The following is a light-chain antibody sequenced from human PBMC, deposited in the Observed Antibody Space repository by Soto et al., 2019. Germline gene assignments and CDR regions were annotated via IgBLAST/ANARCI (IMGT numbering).Light chain of an antibody. CDR1: SSDIGGYNY. J-gene: IGLJ3*02. CDR2: EVS. CDR3: SSYAGSNNLGV. Sequence: QSALTQPPSASGSPGQSVTISCTGTSSDIGGYNYVSWYQHHPGKAPKVMIYEVSKRPSGVPDRFSGSKSGNTASLTVSRLQPEDEADYYCSSYAGSNNLGVFGGGTKLTVL. V-gene: IGLV2-8*01.